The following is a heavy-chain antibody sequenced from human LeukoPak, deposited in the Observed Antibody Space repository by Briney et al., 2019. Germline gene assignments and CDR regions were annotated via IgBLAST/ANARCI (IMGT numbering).Heavy chain of an antibody. CDR2: GHYSGNT. Sequence: SETLSLTSTVSGGFTSAISGGPYYWGWIRQPSGKGLEWIGSGHYSGNTYNPSLKSRVTISIDTSKNQFSLKVGSVTAADTAVYDCTRCSYDGDYVTPSWGFDLWGRGTLVTVSS. CDR3: TRCSYDGDYVTPSWGFDL. D-gene: IGHD4-17*01. CDR1: GGFTSAISGGPYY. J-gene: IGHJ2*01. V-gene: IGHV4-39*01.